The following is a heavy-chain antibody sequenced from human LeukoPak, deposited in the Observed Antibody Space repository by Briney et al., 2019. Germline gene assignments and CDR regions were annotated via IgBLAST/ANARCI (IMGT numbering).Heavy chain of an antibody. D-gene: IGHD3-22*01. Sequence: TLSLTCTVSGGSISSYYWSWIRQPPGKALEWLALIDWDDDKYYSTSLKTRLTISKDTSKNQVVLTMTNMDPVDTATYYCARYYYDSSGAPLAFDIWGQGTMVTVSS. CDR3: ARYYYDSSGAPLAFDI. CDR2: IDWDDDK. J-gene: IGHJ3*02. V-gene: IGHV2-70*18. CDR1: GGSISSYYW.